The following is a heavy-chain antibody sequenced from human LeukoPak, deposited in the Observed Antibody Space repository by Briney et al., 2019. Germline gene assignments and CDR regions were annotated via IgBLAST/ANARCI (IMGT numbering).Heavy chain of an antibody. Sequence: GGSLRLSCAASGFTFSSYAMRWVRQAPGKGLEWVSIVSGGGVNTYYVDSVKGRFTISRDNSKNTLFLQMNSLRAEDTAVYYCAKLAPIGTTLGLLFDYWGQGTLVTPSA. J-gene: IGHJ4*02. CDR2: VSGGGVNT. CDR1: GFTFSSYA. D-gene: IGHD1-7*01. CDR3: AKLAPIGTTLGLLFDY. V-gene: IGHV3-23*01.